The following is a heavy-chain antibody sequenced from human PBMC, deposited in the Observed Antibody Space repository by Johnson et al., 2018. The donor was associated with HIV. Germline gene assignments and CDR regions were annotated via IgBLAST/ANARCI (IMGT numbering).Heavy chain of an antibody. J-gene: IGHJ1*01. V-gene: IGHV3-30*04. Sequence: QEQLVESGGGLVQPGGSLRLSCAASGFTFSIYTMHWVRQAPGKGLEWVAVISYDGSNTYYVDSVKGRFTISRDSSKNTLYLQMNSLRADDTALYYCARVWYVYGSGVRGLRWAMWG. D-gene: IGHD3-10*01. CDR2: ISYDGSNT. CDR3: ARVWYVYGSGVRGLRWAM. CDR1: GFTFSIYT.